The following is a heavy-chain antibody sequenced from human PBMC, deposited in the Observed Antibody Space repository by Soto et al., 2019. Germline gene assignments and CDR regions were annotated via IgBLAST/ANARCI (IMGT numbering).Heavy chain of an antibody. J-gene: IGHJ6*02. Sequence: QVQLVQSGAEVKNPGSSVRVSCKTSGFTFNVYGIHCVRQAPGQGLEWMGGLIPIYDEPNYAQKFQGRVTMNTDTSAATVYLELNSLRSEDTAVYFCARVRYPHLDHYGLDVWGQGTTVTVSS. CDR2: LIPIYDEP. CDR3: ARVRYPHLDHYGLDV. D-gene: IGHD1-1*01. CDR1: GFTFNVYG. V-gene: IGHV1-69*06.